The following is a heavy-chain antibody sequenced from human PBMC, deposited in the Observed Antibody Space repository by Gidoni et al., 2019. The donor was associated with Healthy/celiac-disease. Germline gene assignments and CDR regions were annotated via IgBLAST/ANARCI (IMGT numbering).Heavy chain of an antibody. CDR1: GGSITPGSYY. CDR3: ARAGYDGDYYGSGSRDAFDI. V-gene: IGHV4-61*02. CDR2: IDTSGST. J-gene: IGHJ3*02. Sequence: QVQLQESGPGLVMPSQTLSLTCTVSGGSITPGSYYWSWIRQPAGKGLEWIGRIDTSGSTNYNPSLKSRVTISVDTSKNQFSLKLSSVTAAETAVYYWARAGYDGDYYGSGSRDAFDIWGQGTMVTVSS. D-gene: IGHD3-10*01.